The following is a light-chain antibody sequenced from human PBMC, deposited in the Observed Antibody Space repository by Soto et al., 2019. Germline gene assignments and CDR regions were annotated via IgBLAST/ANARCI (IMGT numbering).Light chain of an antibody. J-gene: IGLJ3*02. CDR3: SSYTSSDTLV. CDR1: SSDVGYSNH. Sequence: QSAPTQPASVSGSPGQSITISCTGASSDVGYSNHVSWYQQHPGKVPKLIIYDVNNRPSGVSDRFSGSKSGSTASLTISGPQSEDDGDYYCSSYTSSDTLVFGGGTKVTVL. CDR2: DVN. V-gene: IGLV2-14*01.